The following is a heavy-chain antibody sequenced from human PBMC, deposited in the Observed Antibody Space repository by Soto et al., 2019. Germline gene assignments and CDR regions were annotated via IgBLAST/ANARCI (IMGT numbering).Heavy chain of an antibody. CDR2: TYYRSKWCN. D-gene: IGHD3-16*02. V-gene: IGHV6-1*01. J-gene: IGHJ4*02. CDR1: GDSVSGNSAA. CDR3: ARGGEGSYGSYYFDY. Sequence: SQTLSLTCAISGDSVSGNSAAWNWIRQSPSRGLEWLGRTYYRSKWCNDYAVSVKSRITINPDTSKNHFSLQLNSVTPEDTAVYYCARGGEGSYGSYYFDYWGQGTLVTVSS.